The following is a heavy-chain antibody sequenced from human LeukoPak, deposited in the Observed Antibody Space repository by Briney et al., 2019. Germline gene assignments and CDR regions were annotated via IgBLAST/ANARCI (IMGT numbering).Heavy chain of an antibody. J-gene: IGHJ6*03. CDR2: INHSGST. CDR3: ARTPTSRKRFLGGAAAGTDYYYSYYMDV. V-gene: IGHV4-34*01. CDR1: GGSFSGYY. Sequence: SETLSLTCAVYGGSFSGYYWSWIRQPPGKGLEWIGEINHSGSTNYNPSLKSRVTMSVATSKNQFSPKLSSVTAADTVVYYCARTPTSRKRFLGGAAAGTDYYYSYYMDVWGKGTTVTISS. D-gene: IGHD6-13*01.